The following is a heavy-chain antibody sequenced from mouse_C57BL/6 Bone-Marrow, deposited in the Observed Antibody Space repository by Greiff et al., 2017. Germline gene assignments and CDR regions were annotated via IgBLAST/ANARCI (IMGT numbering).Heavy chain of an antibody. CDR1: GYTFTDYY. CDR3: ARQFITTGEVDY. V-gene: IGHV1-75*01. D-gene: IGHD1-1*01. Sequence: LQESGPELVKPGASVKISCKASGYTFTDYYINWVKQRPGQGLEWIGWIFPGSGSTYYNEKFKGKATLTVDKSSSTAYMLLSILTSEDAAVYFCARQFITTGEVDYWGQGTSVTVSS. CDR2: IFPGSGST. J-gene: IGHJ4*01.